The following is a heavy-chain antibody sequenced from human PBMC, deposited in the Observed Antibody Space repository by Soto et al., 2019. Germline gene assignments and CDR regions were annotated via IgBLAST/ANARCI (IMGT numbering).Heavy chain of an antibody. J-gene: IGHJ3*02. D-gene: IGHD2-15*01. Sequence: EVQLLESGGGLVQPGGSLRLSCAASGFTFSSYAMSWVRQAPGKGLEWVSAISGSGGSTYYADSVKGRFTISRDNSKNTLYMKMSSLRGEDTAVYYCAKGGYCSGGSCYWFHAFDIWGQGTMVTVSS. CDR3: AKGGYCSGGSCYWFHAFDI. CDR1: GFTFSSYA. CDR2: ISGSGGST. V-gene: IGHV3-23*01.